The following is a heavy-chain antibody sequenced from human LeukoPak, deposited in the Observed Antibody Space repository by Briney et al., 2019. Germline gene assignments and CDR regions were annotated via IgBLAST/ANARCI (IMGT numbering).Heavy chain of an antibody. CDR3: ARRDYYDSNLYFDY. J-gene: IGHJ4*02. V-gene: IGHV5-51*01. CDR2: IYPGDSDT. CDR1: GYTFTTYW. Sequence: RGESLKISCKGSGYTFTTYWIAWVRQLPGKGLEWMGIIYPGDSDTRYSPSFQGQVAISADKSISTAYLQWSSLKASDTAMYYCARRDYYDSNLYFDYWGQGTLVTVSS. D-gene: IGHD3-22*01.